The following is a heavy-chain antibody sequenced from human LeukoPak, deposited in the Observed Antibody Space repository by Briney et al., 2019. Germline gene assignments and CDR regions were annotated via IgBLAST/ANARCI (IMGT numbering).Heavy chain of an antibody. D-gene: IGHD1-26*01. CDR2: IYYSGST. J-gene: IGHJ3*02. CDR3: ARDPVHSTYSGSYSGAFDI. Sequence: KPSETLSLTCTVSGGSINSGDYYWSWIRQPPGKGLEWIGYIYYSGSTYYNPSLKSRVTISIDTSKNQFSLKLSSVTAADTAVYYCARDPVHSTYSGSYSGAFDIWGQGTMVTVSS. CDR1: GGSINSGDYY. V-gene: IGHV4-30-4*08.